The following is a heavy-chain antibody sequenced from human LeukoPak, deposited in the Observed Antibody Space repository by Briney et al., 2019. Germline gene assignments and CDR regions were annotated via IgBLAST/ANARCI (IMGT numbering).Heavy chain of an antibody. CDR1: GYTFTGYY. V-gene: IGHV1-2*02. D-gene: IGHD6-19*01. Sequence: ASVKVSCKASGYTFTGYYTHWVRQAPGQGLEWMGWINPNSGGTNYAQKFQGRVTMTGDTSISTAYMELSRLRSDDTAVYYCARDLSLAVPVQGYWGQGTLVTVSS. CDR3: ARDLSLAVPVQGY. CDR2: INPNSGGT. J-gene: IGHJ4*02.